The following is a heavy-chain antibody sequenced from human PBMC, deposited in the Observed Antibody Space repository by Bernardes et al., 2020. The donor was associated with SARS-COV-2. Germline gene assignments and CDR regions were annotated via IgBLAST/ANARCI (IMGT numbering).Heavy chain of an antibody. Sequence: SETLSLTCAVYGGSFSGYYWSWIRQPPGKGLEWIGEINHSGSTNYNPSLKSRVTISVDTSKNQFSLKLSSVTAADTAVYYCARGRGYCSSTSCYPLRRDWYFDLWGRGTLVTVSS. CDR3: ARGRGYCSSTSCYPLRRDWYFDL. CDR1: GGSFSGYY. CDR2: INHSGST. V-gene: IGHV4-34*01. D-gene: IGHD2-2*01. J-gene: IGHJ2*01.